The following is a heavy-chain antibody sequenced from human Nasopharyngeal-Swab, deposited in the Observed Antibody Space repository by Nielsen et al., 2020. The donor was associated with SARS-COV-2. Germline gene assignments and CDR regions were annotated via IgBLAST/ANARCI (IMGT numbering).Heavy chain of an antibody. CDR2: IKQDGSEK. D-gene: IGHD3-3*01. Sequence: VRQAPGKGLERVANIKQDGSEKYYVDSVKGRFTISRDNAKNSLYLQMNSLRAEDTAVYYCARDLRHYDFWSGYYTGIYFQHWGQGTLVTVSS. V-gene: IGHV3-7*03. CDR3: ARDLRHYDFWSGYYTGIYFQH. J-gene: IGHJ1*01.